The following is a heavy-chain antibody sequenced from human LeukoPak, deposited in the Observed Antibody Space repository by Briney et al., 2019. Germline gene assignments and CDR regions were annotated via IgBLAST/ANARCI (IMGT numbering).Heavy chain of an antibody. Sequence: TGGSLRLSCAASGFTFSSYAMHWVRQAPGKGLEWVAVISYDGSNKYYADSVKGRFTISRDNSKNTLYLQMNSLRAEDTAVYYCARVESLGIVDYWGQGTLVTVSS. CDR3: ARVESLGIVDY. D-gene: IGHD3-16*01. J-gene: IGHJ4*02. CDR1: GFTFSSYA. CDR2: ISYDGSNK. V-gene: IGHV3-30*04.